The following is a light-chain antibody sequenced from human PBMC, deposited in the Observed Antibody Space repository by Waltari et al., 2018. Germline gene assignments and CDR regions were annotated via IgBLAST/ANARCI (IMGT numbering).Light chain of an antibody. CDR2: QDA. CDR1: TLGDKY. Sequence: SYELTQPPSVSVSPGQTASITCSGDTLGDKYASWYQQKPGQSPVLVIYQDAKRPSGIPERFSGSNSGNTATLTISGTQAMDEADYYCQAWDSRTGVFGSGTKVTVL. J-gene: IGLJ1*01. CDR3: QAWDSRTGV. V-gene: IGLV3-1*01.